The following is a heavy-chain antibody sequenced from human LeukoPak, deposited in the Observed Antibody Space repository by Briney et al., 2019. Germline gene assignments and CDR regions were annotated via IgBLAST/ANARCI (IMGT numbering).Heavy chain of an antibody. D-gene: IGHD6-6*01. CDR2: IYYSGST. CDR3: ATSRARGPRNYFDY. CDR1: GFTFSSYA. J-gene: IGHJ4*02. V-gene: IGHV4-59*01. Sequence: GSLRLSCAASGFTFSSYAMSWIRQPPGKGLEWIGYIYYSGSTNYNPSLKSRVTISGDTSKNQFSLKLSSVTAADTAVYYCATSRARGPRNYFDYWGQGTLVTASS.